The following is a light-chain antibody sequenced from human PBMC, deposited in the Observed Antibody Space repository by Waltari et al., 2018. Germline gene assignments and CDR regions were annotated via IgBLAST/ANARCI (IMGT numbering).Light chain of an antibody. J-gene: IGLJ7*01. V-gene: IGLV2-18*02. CDR3: SSYTSGSIVL. CDR1: SSDIGKYYA. Sequence: QSPLTQPPSVSKSLGQSVTISCTGTSSDIGKYYAVSWYQQYSGTAPRLLLYDVNERPSGVSDRFSGSKSGNTAYLTISGLQADDESDFYCSSYTSGSIVLFGGGTRLTVL. CDR2: DVN.